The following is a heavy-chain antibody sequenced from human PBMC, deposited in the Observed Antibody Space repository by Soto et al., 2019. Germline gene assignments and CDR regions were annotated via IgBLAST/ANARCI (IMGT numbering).Heavy chain of an antibody. Sequence: SVKVSCKASGGTFSSYAISWVRQAPGQGLEWMGGIIPIFGTANYAQKFQGRVTITADKSTSTAYMELSSLRSEDTAVYYCARDPDQTYYDFWSGYPAPHYYYYGMDVWGQGTTVTVSS. V-gene: IGHV1-69*06. D-gene: IGHD3-3*01. CDR1: GGTFSSYA. CDR3: ARDPDQTYYDFWSGYPAPHYYYYGMDV. CDR2: IIPIFGTA. J-gene: IGHJ6*02.